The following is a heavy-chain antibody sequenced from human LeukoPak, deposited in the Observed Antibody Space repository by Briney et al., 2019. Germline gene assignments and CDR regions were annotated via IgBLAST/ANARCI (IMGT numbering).Heavy chain of an antibody. CDR2: IYYSGTA. CDR1: GGPISNYQ. V-gene: IGHV4-59*01. J-gene: IGHJ4*02. D-gene: IGHD4-23*01. CDR3: ARVGVDDSGNIIKYFFDY. Sequence: PSETLSLTCTLSGGPISNYQWSWIRQPPGKGLEWIGNIYYSGTANYNPSLKSRVIISVDTPKNQFSLKLSPVTAADTAVYYCARVGVDDSGNIIKYFFDYWGQGTLVTVSS.